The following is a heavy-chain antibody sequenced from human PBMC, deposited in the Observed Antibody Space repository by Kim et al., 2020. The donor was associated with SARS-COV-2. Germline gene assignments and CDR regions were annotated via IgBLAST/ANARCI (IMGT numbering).Heavy chain of an antibody. CDR3: ARAARGVHLGS. CDR2: INHSGST. CDR1: GGSFSGYY. D-gene: IGHD1-1*01. J-gene: IGHJ5*02. V-gene: IGHV4-34*01. Sequence: SETLSLTCAVYGGSFSGYYWSWIRQPPGKGLEWIGEINHSGSTNYNPSLKSRVTISVDTSKNQFSLKLSSVTAADTAVYYCARAARGVHLGSWGQGTLVT.